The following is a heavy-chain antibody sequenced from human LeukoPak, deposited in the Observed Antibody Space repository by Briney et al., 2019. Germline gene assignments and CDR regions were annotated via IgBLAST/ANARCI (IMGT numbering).Heavy chain of an antibody. V-gene: IGHV1-3*01. D-gene: IGHD3-22*01. J-gene: IGHJ4*02. CDR3: ARSSTQYYYDSSGYYPLGY. CDR2: INAGNGNT. Sequence: AASVKVSCKASGYSLTTYYMHWVRQAPGQRLEWMGWINAGNGNTKYSQKFQGRVTITRDTSASTAYMELSSLRSEDTAVYYCARSSTQYYYDSSGYYPLGYWGQGTLVTVSS. CDR1: GYSLTTYY.